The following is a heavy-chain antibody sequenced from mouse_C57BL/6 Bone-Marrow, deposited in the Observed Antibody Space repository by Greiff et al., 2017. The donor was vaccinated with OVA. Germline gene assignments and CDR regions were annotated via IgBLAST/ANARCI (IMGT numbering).Heavy chain of an antibody. CDR3: ARDITTVVDSYWYFDV. V-gene: IGHV3-6*01. J-gene: IGHJ1*03. Sequence: EVKLVESGPGLVKPSQSLSLTCSVTGYSITSGYYWNWIRQFPGNKLEWMGYISYDGSNNYNPSLKNRISITRDTSKNQFFLKLNSVTTEDTATYYCARDITTVVDSYWYFDVWGTGTTVTVSS. D-gene: IGHD1-1*01. CDR2: ISYDGSN. CDR1: GYSITSGYY.